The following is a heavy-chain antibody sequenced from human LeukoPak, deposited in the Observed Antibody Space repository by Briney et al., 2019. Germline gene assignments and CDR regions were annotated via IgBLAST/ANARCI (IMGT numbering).Heavy chain of an antibody. J-gene: IGHJ5*02. CDR3: ARVSIYGLGDAQLADP. D-gene: IGHD3-10*01. CDR1: DYTFSRHG. Sequence: GASVKVSCKASDYTFSRHGISWVRQAPGQGLEWMGWISLNNGNTDYGQKFLGRVTMTTDTSTGTAYMELRSLRYNDTAVYYCARVSIYGLGDAQLADPWGQGTLVTVSS. CDR2: ISLNNGNT. V-gene: IGHV1-18*01.